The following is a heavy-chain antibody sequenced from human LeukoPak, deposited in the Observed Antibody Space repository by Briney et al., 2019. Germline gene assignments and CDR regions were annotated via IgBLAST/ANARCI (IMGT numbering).Heavy chain of an antibody. D-gene: IGHD6-19*01. CDR2: ISAYNGNT. CDR3: ARDTANGYSSGYGY. Sequence: ASVKVSCKASGYTFTSYGISWVRQAPGQGLEWMGWISAYNGNTNYAQKLQGRVTMTTDTSTSTAYMELRSLRSDDTAVYYCARDTANGYSSGYGYWGQGTLVTVSS. J-gene: IGHJ4*02. CDR1: GYTFTSYG. V-gene: IGHV1-18*01.